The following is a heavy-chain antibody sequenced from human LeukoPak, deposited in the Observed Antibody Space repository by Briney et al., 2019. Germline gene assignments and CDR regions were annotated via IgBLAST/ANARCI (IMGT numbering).Heavy chain of an antibody. Sequence: GGSLRLSCVASGFTFSSYAMSWVRQAAGKGLEWVSSTSSSGETTYYADSVKGRFTISRDNSRNTLYLQMNSLRAEDTAVYDCAKDLYSNYVGHFDYWGQGTLVTVSS. CDR2: TSSSGETT. J-gene: IGHJ4*02. CDR1: GFTFSSYA. CDR3: AKDLYSNYVGHFDY. D-gene: IGHD4-11*01. V-gene: IGHV3-23*01.